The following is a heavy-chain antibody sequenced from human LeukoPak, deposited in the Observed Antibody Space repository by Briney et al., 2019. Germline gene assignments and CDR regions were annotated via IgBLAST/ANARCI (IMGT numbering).Heavy chain of an antibody. CDR2: IFHTGST. D-gene: IGHD3-10*01. J-gene: IGHJ4*02. CDR1: GGSISSGGYS. Sequence: SETLSLTCVVSGGSISSGGYSWSWVRQPPGKGLEWIGYIFHTGSTFYNPSRKSRITISGDRSKNQISLKLSSVTAADTAVYYCARGRDSYGSGTYYFEYWGQGTLVTVSS. V-gene: IGHV4-30-2*01. CDR3: ARGRDSYGSGTYYFEY.